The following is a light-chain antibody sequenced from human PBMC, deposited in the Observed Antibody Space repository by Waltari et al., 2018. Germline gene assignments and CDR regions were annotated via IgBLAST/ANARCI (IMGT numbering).Light chain of an antibody. CDR1: SGGIATNY. CDR2: EDF. CDR3: QSYDSSTVV. V-gene: IGLV6-57*03. J-gene: IGLJ2*01. Sequence: NFMLTQPHSVSESPGKTVTITCTRSSGGIATNYVQWYQQRPSSAPATVIYEDFQRPSGVPDRFSGSIDSSSNSASLTISGLKPEDEADYYCQSYDSSTVVFGGGTKLTVL.